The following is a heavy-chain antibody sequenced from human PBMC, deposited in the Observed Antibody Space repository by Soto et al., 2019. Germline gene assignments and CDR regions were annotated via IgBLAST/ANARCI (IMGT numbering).Heavy chain of an antibody. D-gene: IGHD3-10*01. CDR1: GFIFSSYG. V-gene: IGHV3-23*01. Sequence: EVQLLESGGGLVQPGGSLRLSCAASGFIFSSYGMSWVRQAPGKGLEWVSSISNSGGSTYYADSVKGRFTISRDNSKNTLSLRMNSLSADDTAVYYCAKDGVSGNWFGNDYWGQGTLVTVSS. CDR2: ISNSGGST. J-gene: IGHJ4*02. CDR3: AKDGVSGNWFGNDY.